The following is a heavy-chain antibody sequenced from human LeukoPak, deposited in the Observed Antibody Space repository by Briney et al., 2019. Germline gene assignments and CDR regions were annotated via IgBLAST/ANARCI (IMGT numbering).Heavy chain of an antibody. J-gene: IGHJ5*02. V-gene: IGHV1-8*03. CDR1: GYTFTSYD. Sequence: ASVKVSCKASGYTFTSYDINWVRQATGQGPEWMGWMNPNSGTTGYAQKFQDRITITRDTSISTAYMELSSLVSEETAVYYCARDYGGNSGWFDPWGQGTLVTVSS. CDR3: ARDYGGNSGWFDP. D-gene: IGHD4-23*01. CDR2: MNPNSGTT.